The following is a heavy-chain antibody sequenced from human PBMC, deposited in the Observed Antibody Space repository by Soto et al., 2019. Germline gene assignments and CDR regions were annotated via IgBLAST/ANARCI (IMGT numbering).Heavy chain of an antibody. Sequence: GGSLRLSCAASGFTFSSYAMHWVRQAPGKGLEYVSAISSNGGSTYYANSVKGRFTISRDNSKNTLYLQMGSLRAEDMAVYYCARGGSGSYYFDEWGQGTLVTVSS. J-gene: IGHJ4*02. D-gene: IGHD1-26*01. CDR1: GFTFSSYA. CDR2: ISSNGGST. CDR3: ARGGSGSYYFDE. V-gene: IGHV3-64*01.